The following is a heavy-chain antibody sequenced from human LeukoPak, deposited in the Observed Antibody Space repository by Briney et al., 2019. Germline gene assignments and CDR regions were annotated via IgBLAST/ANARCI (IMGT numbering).Heavy chain of an antibody. Sequence: GGSLRLSCAASGFTFSSYGMHWVRQAPGKGLEWVAFIRYDGSNKYYADSVKGRFTISRDNSKNTLYLQMNSLRAEDTAVYYCAKDRGGYCSGGSCYPGDYWGQGTLVTVSS. D-gene: IGHD2-15*01. J-gene: IGHJ4*02. V-gene: IGHV3-30*02. CDR2: IRYDGSNK. CDR1: GFTFSSYG. CDR3: AKDRGGYCSGGSCYPGDY.